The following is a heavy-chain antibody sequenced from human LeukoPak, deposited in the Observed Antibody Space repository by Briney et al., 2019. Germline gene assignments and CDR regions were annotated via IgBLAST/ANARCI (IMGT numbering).Heavy chain of an antibody. J-gene: IGHJ4*02. CDR3: AAPQSRIAVAGRTSYYFDY. CDR1: GYTFTSYG. CDR2: IIPIFGTA. D-gene: IGHD6-19*01. V-gene: IGHV1-69*13. Sequence: SVKVSCKASGYTFTSYGISWVRQAPGQGLEWMGGIIPIFGTANYAQKFQGRVTITADESTSTAYMELSSLRSEDTAVYYCAAPQSRIAVAGRTSYYFDYWGQGTLVTVSS.